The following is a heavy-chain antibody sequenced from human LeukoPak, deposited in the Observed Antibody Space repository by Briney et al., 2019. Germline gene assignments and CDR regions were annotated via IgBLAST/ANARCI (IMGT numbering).Heavy chain of an antibody. Sequence: SETLSLTCAVYGGSFSGYSWNWIRQPPVKGLEWIGEINHSGGTNYNPSLKSRVTISVDTSKKQFSLKLSSVAAADTAVYYCARGVDYYGVWGQGTLVTVSS. J-gene: IGHJ4*02. V-gene: IGHV4-34*01. D-gene: IGHD3-10*01. CDR2: INHSGGT. CDR3: ARGVDYYGV. CDR1: GGSFSGYS.